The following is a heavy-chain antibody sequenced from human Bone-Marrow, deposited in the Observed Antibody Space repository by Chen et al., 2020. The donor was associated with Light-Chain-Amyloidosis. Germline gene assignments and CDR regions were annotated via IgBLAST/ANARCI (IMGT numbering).Heavy chain of an antibody. CDR3: ARGPSEVEWGVVKSAFAFDF. V-gene: IGHV4-39*07. J-gene: IGHJ3*01. CDR1: GASIISSEYY. CDR2: IFRGDIT. D-gene: IGHD2-21*01. Sequence: QLQLQESGPGLVEPSQTLSLTCTVSGASIISSEYYWGWMRQAPGKGLEWIGSIFRGDITYYTLSLKSRVTLSVDTSNNHISLRLRSVTAGDTAIYYCARGPSEVEWGVVKSAFAFDFWGQGTMVTVSS.